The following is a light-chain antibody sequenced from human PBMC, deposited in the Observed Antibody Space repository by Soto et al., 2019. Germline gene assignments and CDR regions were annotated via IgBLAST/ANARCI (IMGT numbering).Light chain of an antibody. J-gene: IGKJ2*01. Sequence: EIVMTQSPATLSVSPGERATLSCRASQSVGSGLSWYQQKPGQAPRLLIYGASTRATGIPARFSGSGSGTEFTLTISSLQSEDYAVYYCQHYNNWPPYTFGQGTKVDIK. V-gene: IGKV3-15*01. CDR3: QHYNNWPPYT. CDR2: GAS. CDR1: QSVGSG.